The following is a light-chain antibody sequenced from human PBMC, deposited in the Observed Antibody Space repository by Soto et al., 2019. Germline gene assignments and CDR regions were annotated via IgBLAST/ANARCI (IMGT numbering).Light chain of an antibody. CDR2: DAS. J-gene: IGKJ5*01. V-gene: IGKV3-11*01. CDR1: QSVSSY. Sequence: EIVLTQAPATLSLSPGERATLSCRASQSVSSYLAWYQQKPGQAPRILIYDASNRATGIPARFSGSGSGTDFTLTISSLEPEDFAVYYCQQRSNWPHTFGQGTRLEIK. CDR3: QQRSNWPHT.